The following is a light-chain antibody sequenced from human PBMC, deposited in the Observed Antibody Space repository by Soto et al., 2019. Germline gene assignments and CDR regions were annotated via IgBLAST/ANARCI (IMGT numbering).Light chain of an antibody. CDR3: QQYNSYWT. V-gene: IGKV3-15*01. CDR2: GAS. J-gene: IGKJ1*01. CDR1: QSISDT. Sequence: RVMTQSPSTVSVSPGGRATLSCRASQSISDTLAWYQQKPGQAPRLLIHGASTRATGFPARFSGSGSGTDFTLTISSLQPDDFATYYCQQYNSYWTFGQGTKVDIK.